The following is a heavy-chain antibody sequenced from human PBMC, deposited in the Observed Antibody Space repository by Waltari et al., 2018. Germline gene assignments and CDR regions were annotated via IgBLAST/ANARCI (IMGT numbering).Heavy chain of an antibody. Sequence: QVQLVESGGGVVQPGKSLKLSCAASGFTFNNYGMHWVRQAPGKGLEWVAVISYDGSNKKYADSVKGRFTISRDNSKNTLYLQMNSLRPEDTAVFYCAKTSAYYGSGRLYTYYYGMDVWGQGTTVTVSS. V-gene: IGHV3-30*18. CDR3: AKTSAYYGSGRLYTYYYGMDV. D-gene: IGHD3-10*01. J-gene: IGHJ6*02. CDR2: ISYDGSNK. CDR1: GFTFNNYG.